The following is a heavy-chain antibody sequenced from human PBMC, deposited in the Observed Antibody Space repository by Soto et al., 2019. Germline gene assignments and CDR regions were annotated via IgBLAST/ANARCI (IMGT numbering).Heavy chain of an antibody. V-gene: IGHV3-33*01. D-gene: IGHD4-17*01. J-gene: IGHJ4*02. CDR3: ARAPPPSATVTTFWEEVYFDY. Sequence: GGSLRLSCAASGFTFSSYGMHWVRQAPGKGLEWVAVIWYDGSNKYYADSVKGRFTISRDNSKNTLYLQMNSLRAEDTAVYYCARAPPPSATVTTFWEEVYFDYWGQGTLVTVSS. CDR2: IWYDGSNK. CDR1: GFTFSSYG.